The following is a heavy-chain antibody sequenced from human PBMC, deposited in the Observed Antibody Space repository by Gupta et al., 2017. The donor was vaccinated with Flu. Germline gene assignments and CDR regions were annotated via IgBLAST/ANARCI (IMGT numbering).Heavy chain of an antibody. CDR2: IYYSGST. Sequence: QVQLQESGPGLVKPSETLSLTCTVSGGSISSYYWSWIRQPPGKGLEWIGYIYYSGSTNYNPSLKSRVTISVDTSKNQFSLKLSSVTAADTAVYYCARTEVYDFWSGYYAFDIWGQGTMVTVSS. D-gene: IGHD3-3*01. CDR3: ARTEVYDFWSGYYAFDI. V-gene: IGHV4-59*01. J-gene: IGHJ3*02. CDR1: GGSISSYY.